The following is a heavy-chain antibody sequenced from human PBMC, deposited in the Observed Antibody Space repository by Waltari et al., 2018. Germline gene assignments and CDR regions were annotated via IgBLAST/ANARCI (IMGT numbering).Heavy chain of an antibody. CDR3: ARLITMIVGSWFDP. V-gene: IGHV4-31*03. D-gene: IGHD3-22*01. J-gene: IGHJ5*02. Sequence: QVQLQESGPGLVKPSQTLSLTCTVSGGSISSGGYYWSWIRPHPGKGLEWIGYIYHSWSTHYNPSLKSRVTISVDRSKNQFSLKLSSVTAADTAVYYCARLITMIVGSWFDPWGQGTLVTVSS. CDR2: IYHSWST. CDR1: GGSISSGGYY.